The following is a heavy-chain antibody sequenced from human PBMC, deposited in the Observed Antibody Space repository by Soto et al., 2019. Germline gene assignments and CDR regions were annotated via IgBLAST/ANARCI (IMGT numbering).Heavy chain of an antibody. D-gene: IGHD2-2*01. Sequence: GESLKISCNGSGYSSTSYWIGWVRQMPGKGMEWMGNIYPYDSDTRYSPSFQGQVTISADTSITTAYLQWSGLRASDTAMYFCARHLVGSTRGNFDYWGQGTLVTVSS. CDR2: IYPYDSDT. V-gene: IGHV5-51*01. J-gene: IGHJ4*01. CDR3: ARHLVGSTRGNFDY. CDR1: GYSSTSYW.